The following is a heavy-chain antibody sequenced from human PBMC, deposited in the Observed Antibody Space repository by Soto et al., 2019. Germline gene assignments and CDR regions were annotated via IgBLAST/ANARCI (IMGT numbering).Heavy chain of an antibody. CDR1: GFTFSNAW. CDR2: IKSKTDGGTT. V-gene: IGHV3-15*01. CDR3: TTDPPVPAAIVY. J-gene: IGHJ4*02. D-gene: IGHD2-2*01. Sequence: EVQLVESGGGLVKPGGSLRLSCAASGFTFSNAWMSWVRQAPGKGLEWVGRIKSKTDGGTTDYAAPVKGRFTISRDGSKNTLYLQMNSLKTEDTAVYYCTTDPPVPAAIVYWGQGTLVTVSS.